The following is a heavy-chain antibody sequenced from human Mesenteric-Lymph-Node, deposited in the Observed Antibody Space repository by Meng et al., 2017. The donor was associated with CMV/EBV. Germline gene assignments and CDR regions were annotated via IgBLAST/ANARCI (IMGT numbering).Heavy chain of an antibody. D-gene: IGHD6-13*01. Sequence: GESLKISCAASGFTFSSYGMHWVRQAPGKGLEWVAFIRYDGSNKYYADSVKGRFTISRDNSKNTLYLQMNSLRAEDTAVYYCAKEGYSSSWYGMDYWGQGTLVTVSS. CDR2: IRYDGSNK. CDR1: GFTFSSYG. V-gene: IGHV3-30*02. J-gene: IGHJ4*02. CDR3: AKEGYSSSWYGMDY.